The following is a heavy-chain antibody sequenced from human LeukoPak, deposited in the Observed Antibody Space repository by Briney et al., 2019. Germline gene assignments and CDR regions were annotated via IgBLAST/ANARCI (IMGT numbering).Heavy chain of an antibody. Sequence: ASVKVSCKASGYSFTTYFIHWVRHAPGQGLEWLGLVNPSTGSTNYAQKFQGRVTMSRDTSTNTVYMELASLRSEDTAVYYCARLGLGEAFDTWGHGTMVTVSS. J-gene: IGHJ3*02. CDR2: VNPSTGST. CDR1: GYSFTTYF. CDR3: ARLGLGEAFDT. V-gene: IGHV1-46*01. D-gene: IGHD3-16*01.